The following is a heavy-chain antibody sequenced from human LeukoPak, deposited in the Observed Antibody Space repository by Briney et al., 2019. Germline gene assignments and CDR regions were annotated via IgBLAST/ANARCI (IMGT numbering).Heavy chain of an antibody. CDR3: ARDKINDAFDI. V-gene: IGHV4-59*12. CDR2: INYSGST. J-gene: IGHJ3*02. CDR1: GGSISSYY. Sequence: PSETLSLTCTVSGGSISSYYWSWIRQPPGKGLEWIGYINYSGSTKYNPSLKSRVTISVDTSKNQFSLKLSSVTAADTAVYYCARDKINDAFDIWGQGTMVTVSS.